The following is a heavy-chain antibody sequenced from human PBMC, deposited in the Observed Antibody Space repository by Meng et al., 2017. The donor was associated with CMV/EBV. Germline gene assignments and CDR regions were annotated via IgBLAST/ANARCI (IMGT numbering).Heavy chain of an antibody. D-gene: IGHD2-2*01. J-gene: IGHJ6*02. Sequence: GGSLRLSCAASGFTFSSYSMNWVRQAPGKGLEWVSSISSSSSYIYYADSVKGRFTISRDNAKNSLYLQMNSLRAEDTAVYYCARDLVEYCSSTSCYSENYCYYGMDVWGQGTTVTVSS. CDR1: GFTFSSYS. CDR2: ISSSSSYI. V-gene: IGHV3-21*01. CDR3: ARDLVEYCSSTSCYSENYCYYGMDV.